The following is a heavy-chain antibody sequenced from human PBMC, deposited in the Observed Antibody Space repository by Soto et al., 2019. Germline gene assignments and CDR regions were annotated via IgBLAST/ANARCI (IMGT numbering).Heavy chain of an antibody. J-gene: IGHJ3*02. V-gene: IGHV3-23*01. Sequence: GGSLRLSCGASGVIFSSYDMRWGLQAPGKGLEWVSGISGSGGSAYYADSVKGRFTISRDNSKNTLYVQMNSLRSEDTAIYYCAKEDDPWTPGSFDICCQGTVVTVS. CDR1: GVIFSSYD. CDR2: ISGSGGSA. CDR3: AKEDDPWTPGSFDI. D-gene: IGHD3-3*01.